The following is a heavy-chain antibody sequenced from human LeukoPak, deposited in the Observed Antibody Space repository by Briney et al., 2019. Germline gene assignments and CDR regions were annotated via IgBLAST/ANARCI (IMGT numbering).Heavy chain of an antibody. V-gene: IGHV4-59*12. CDR1: GGSISSYY. CDR3: ASSDIVVVPAAIETRYLY. CDR2: IYYSGST. Sequence: PSETLSLTCTVSGGSISSYYWSWIRQPPGKGLEWIGYIYYSGSTNYNPSLKSRVTISVDTSKNQFSLKLSSVTAADTAVYYCASSDIVVVPAAIETRYLYWGQGTLVTVSS. D-gene: IGHD2-2*01. J-gene: IGHJ4*02.